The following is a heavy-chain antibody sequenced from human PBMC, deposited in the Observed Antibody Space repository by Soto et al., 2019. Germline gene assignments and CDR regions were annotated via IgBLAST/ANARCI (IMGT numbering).Heavy chain of an antibody. V-gene: IGHV4-31*03. Sequence: LSLTCTVSGGSISSGGYYWSWIRQHPGKGLEWIGYIYYSGSTYYNPSLKSRVTISVDTSKNQFSLKLSSVTAADTAVYYRAREGGIVATIRYFDYWGQGTLVTVSS. D-gene: IGHD5-12*01. CDR3: AREGGIVATIRYFDY. J-gene: IGHJ4*02. CDR1: GGSISSGGYY. CDR2: IYYSGST.